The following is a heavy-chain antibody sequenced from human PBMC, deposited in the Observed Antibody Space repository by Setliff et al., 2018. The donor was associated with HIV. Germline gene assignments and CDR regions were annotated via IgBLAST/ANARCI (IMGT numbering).Heavy chain of an antibody. CDR2: INPLFGTT. D-gene: IGHD2-8*01. CDR3: ASGSGYCNKGDCYIGVHRTPDKYYFDS. J-gene: IGHJ4*02. CDR1: GDTFSNYA. Sequence: SVKVSCKASGDTFSNYAITWVRQAPGQGLEWMGGINPLFGTTNYAHNLQGRLTITTDQIMSTAYMELTSLRSEDTAVYYCASGSGYCNKGDCYIGVHRTPDKYYFDSWGQGTLVTVPQ. V-gene: IGHV1-69*05.